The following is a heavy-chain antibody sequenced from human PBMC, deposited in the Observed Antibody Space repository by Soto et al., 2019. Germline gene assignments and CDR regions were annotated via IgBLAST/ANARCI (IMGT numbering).Heavy chain of an antibody. D-gene: IGHD3-3*01. CDR2: INAGNGNT. CDR3: ARAYLPYDFWSGYYAWFDP. J-gene: IGHJ5*02. Sequence: AASVKVSCKASGYTFTSYAMHWVRQAPGQRLEWMGWINAGNGNTKYSQKFQGRVTITRDTSASTAYMELSSLRSEDTAVYYCARAYLPYDFWSGYYAWFDPWGQGTLVTVSS. V-gene: IGHV1-3*01. CDR1: GYTFTSYA.